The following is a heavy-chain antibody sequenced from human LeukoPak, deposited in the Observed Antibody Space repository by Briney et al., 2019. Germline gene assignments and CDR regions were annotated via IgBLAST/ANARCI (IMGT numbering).Heavy chain of an antibody. D-gene: IGHD5-18*01. CDR1: GFTFSDYY. J-gene: IGHJ4*02. Sequence: GSLRLSCAASGFTFSDYYMSWIRQSPGKGLEWIGSIYYSGSSSYNPSLQSRVSISVDTSKNHISLKVFSLTAADTALYYCARHVSGSAMMHYFDYWGQGNLVTVSS. CDR3: ARHVSGSAMMHYFDY. CDR2: IYYSGSS. V-gene: IGHV4-39*01.